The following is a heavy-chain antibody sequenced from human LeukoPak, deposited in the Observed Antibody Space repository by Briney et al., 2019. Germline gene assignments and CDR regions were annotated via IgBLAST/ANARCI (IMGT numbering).Heavy chain of an antibody. V-gene: IGHV3-33*07. CDR1: GFTFRSYG. Sequence: GGSLRLSCAASGFTFRSYGMYWVRQAPGKGLEWVAVIWYDGSKIYYADSVRGRFTISRDNSKNTLYMEMNSLRAEDTAVYCCARVRGRNYGSGSYAGLDVWGKGTTVTVSS. CDR2: IWYDGSKI. D-gene: IGHD3-10*01. J-gene: IGHJ6*04. CDR3: ARVRGRNYGSGSYAGLDV.